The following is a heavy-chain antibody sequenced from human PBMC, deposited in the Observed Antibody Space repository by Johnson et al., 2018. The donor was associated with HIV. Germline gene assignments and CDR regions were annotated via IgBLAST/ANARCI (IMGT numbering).Heavy chain of an antibody. J-gene: IGHJ3*02. D-gene: IGHD6-6*01. V-gene: IGHV3-30-3*01. Sequence: QVQLVESGGGLVQPGRSLRLSCAASGFIFSSYSMHWVRQAPGKGLEWVAVISYDGSNKHYADSVKGRFTLSSDNSKNTLYLQMNSLRAEDTAVYYCARDRGSSSGASYIFDIWGQGTMVTVSS. CDR2: ISYDGSNK. CDR1: GFIFSSYS. CDR3: ARDRGSSSGASYIFDI.